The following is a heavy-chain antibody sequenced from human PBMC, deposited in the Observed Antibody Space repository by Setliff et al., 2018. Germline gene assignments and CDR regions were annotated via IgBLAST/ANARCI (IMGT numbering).Heavy chain of an antibody. CDR1: GVSISANHY. V-gene: IGHV3-15*01. Sequence: ETLSLTCTVSGVSISANHYWGWIRQPPGKGLEWVGRIRTKTDGGTADYAAPVKGRFIISRDDSKNLVFLQMNSLKTEDTAVYYCATGLGQYFDYWGQGSLVTVSS. D-gene: IGHD3-9*01. J-gene: IGHJ4*02. CDR3: ATGLGQYFDY. CDR2: IRTKTDGGTA.